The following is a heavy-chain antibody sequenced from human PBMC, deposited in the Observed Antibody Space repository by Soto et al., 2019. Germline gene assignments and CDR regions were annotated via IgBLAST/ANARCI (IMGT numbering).Heavy chain of an antibody. CDR2: IYWDDDK. D-gene: IGHD3-22*01. V-gene: IGHV2-5*02. CDR1: GFSLSTSGVG. CDR3: ARRKYNMLDSSGSFFDY. J-gene: IGHJ4*02. Sequence: SGPTLVNPTQTLTLTCTFSGFSLSTSGVGVGWIRQPPGKALEWLALIYWDDDKWYSPSLKSRLTITKDTSKNQVVLTLTNMDPVDTATYYCARRKYNMLDSSGSFFDYWGQGTLVTVSS.